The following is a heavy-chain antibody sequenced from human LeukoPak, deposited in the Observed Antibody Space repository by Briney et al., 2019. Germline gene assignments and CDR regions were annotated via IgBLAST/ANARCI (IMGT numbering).Heavy chain of an antibody. CDR1: GGSISSYY. Sequence: SETLSLTCTVSGGSISSYYWSWIRQPPGKGLEWIGYIYYSGSTNYNPSLKSRVTISVDTSKNQFSLKLSSVTAADTAVYCCARTFYYDSSNWFDPWGQGTLVTVSS. V-gene: IGHV4-59*01. J-gene: IGHJ5*02. D-gene: IGHD3-22*01. CDR2: IYYSGST. CDR3: ARTFYYDSSNWFDP.